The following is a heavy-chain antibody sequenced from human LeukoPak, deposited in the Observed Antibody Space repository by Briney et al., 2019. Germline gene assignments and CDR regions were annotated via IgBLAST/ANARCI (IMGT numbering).Heavy chain of an antibody. CDR1: GGSISSYY. J-gene: IGHJ4*02. D-gene: IGHD6-19*01. CDR2: IYYSGST. V-gene: IGHV4-59*01. Sequence: SETLSLTCTVSGGSISSYYWSWIRQPPGKGLEWIGYIYYSGSTNYNPSLKSRVTISVDTSKNQFSLKLSSVTAADTAVYYCARFHSSDRNFDYWGQGTLVTVSS. CDR3: ARFHSSDRNFDY.